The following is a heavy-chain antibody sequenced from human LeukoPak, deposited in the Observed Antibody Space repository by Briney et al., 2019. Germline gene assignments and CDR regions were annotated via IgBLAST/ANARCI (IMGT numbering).Heavy chain of an antibody. D-gene: IGHD6-19*01. CDR1: GFPFSDYY. V-gene: IGHV3-69-1*01. CDR3: AKVAVVLNYFDY. J-gene: IGHJ4*02. CDR2: ISSRGTI. Sequence: GGSLRLSCAASGFPFSDYYMIGVREAPGRGREWVSSISSRGTIYYAASVKGRFTISRDNAKNSLYLQMNSLRAEDTAVYYCAKVAVVLNYFDYWGQGTLVTVSS.